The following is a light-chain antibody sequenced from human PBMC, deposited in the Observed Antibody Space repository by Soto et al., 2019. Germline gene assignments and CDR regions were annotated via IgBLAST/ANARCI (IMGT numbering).Light chain of an antibody. Sequence: EFVLTQSPATLSLSPGERAILSCRASQSVAGSLAWYQQKPGQAPRLLIYDISTRAAAIPARFSGSGSGTEFTLTISSLQSEDFAVYFCQQYNDWPITFGQGTRLEIK. CDR1: QSVAGS. V-gene: IGKV3D-15*01. J-gene: IGKJ5*01. CDR3: QQYNDWPIT. CDR2: DIS.